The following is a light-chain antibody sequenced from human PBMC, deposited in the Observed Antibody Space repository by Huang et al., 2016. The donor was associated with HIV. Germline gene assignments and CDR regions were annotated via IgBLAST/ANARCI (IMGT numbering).Light chain of an antibody. CDR2: AAS. J-gene: IGKJ1*01. V-gene: IGKV1-NL1*01. CDR1: QCISKS. CDR3: QQYYSTPTWT. Sequence: DIQMTQSPSSLSASVGDRVTITCRASQCISKSLAWYQQKPGKAPKLLLYAASRLESGVPARFSGSGSGTDYTLTISSLQPEDFATYYCQQYYSTPTWTFGQGTKVEIK.